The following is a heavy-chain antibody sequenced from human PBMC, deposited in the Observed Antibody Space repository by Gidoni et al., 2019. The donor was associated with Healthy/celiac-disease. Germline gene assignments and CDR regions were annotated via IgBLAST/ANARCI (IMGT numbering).Heavy chain of an antibody. CDR2: ISSSSSYI. CDR3: ARDIKHGSGWYFSHYGMDV. CDR1: GFTCLRGS. Sequence: EAQLLESWVGLDKPGGCLSLSCAAPGFTCLRGSMNWVRQAPGKGLEWVSSISSSSSYIYYADSVKGRFTISRDNAKNSLYLQMNSLRAEDTAVYYCARDIKHGSGWYFSHYGMDVWGQGTTVTVSS. J-gene: IGHJ6*02. V-gene: IGHV3-21*01. D-gene: IGHD6-19*01.